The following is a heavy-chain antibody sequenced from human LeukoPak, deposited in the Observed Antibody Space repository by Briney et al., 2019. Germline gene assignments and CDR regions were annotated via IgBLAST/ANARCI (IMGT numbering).Heavy chain of an antibody. V-gene: IGHV4-39*07. D-gene: IGHD3-3*02. Sequence: GSLRLSCAASGFTSSSYWMSWVRQPPGKGLEWIGSIYYSGTTYYNPALKSRVTISVDTSKNQFSLKVSSVTAADTAVYYCARLLGLRDYWGQGTLVTVSS. CDR1: GFTSSSYW. CDR3: ARLLGLRDY. CDR2: IYYSGTT. J-gene: IGHJ4*02.